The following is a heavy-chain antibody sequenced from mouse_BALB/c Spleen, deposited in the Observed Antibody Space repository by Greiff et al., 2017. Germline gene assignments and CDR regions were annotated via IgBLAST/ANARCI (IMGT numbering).Heavy chain of an antibody. CDR2: IYWDDDK. CDR1: GFSLSTSGMG. Sequence: QVTLKESGPGILQPSQTLSLTCSFSGFSLSTSGMGVSWIRQPSGKGLEWLAHIYWDDDKRYNPSLKSRLTISKDTSSNQVFLKITSVDTADTATYYCARIYDGLYYFDYWGQGTTLTVSS. J-gene: IGHJ2*01. D-gene: IGHD2-3*01. CDR3: ARIYDGLYYFDY. V-gene: IGHV8-12*01.